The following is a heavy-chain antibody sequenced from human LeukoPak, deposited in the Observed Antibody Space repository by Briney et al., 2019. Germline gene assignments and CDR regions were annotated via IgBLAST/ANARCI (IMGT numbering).Heavy chain of an antibody. CDR2: MYLSGTT. CDR1: GDSINSLDL. J-gene: IGHJ4*02. D-gene: IGHD3-22*01. CDR3: AGLVGRYSSGLYYYYFDY. Sequence: SETPSLTCPVSGDSINSLDLWSWVRQPPGKGPEWIGEMYLSGTTHSNPSVKSRVTISIDKSKNQFFLNLSSVTAADTAVYCCAGLVGRYSSGLYYYYFDYWGQGTLVTVSP. V-gene: IGHV4-4*01.